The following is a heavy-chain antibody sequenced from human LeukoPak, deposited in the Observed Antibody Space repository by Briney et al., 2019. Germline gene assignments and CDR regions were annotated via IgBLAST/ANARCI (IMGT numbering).Heavy chain of an antibody. CDR1: GFSFSSYG. J-gene: IGHJ4*02. Sequence: PGRSLRLSCPASGFSFSSYGMHWLRPAPGKGLEWVEVISYDGSNKYYADSVKGRFTISRDNSTNTLYLQMNSLRAEDTAVYYCAVGIAVAGAFDYWGQGTLVTVSS. CDR2: ISYDGSNK. V-gene: IGHV3-30*03. CDR3: AVGIAVAGAFDY. D-gene: IGHD6-19*01.